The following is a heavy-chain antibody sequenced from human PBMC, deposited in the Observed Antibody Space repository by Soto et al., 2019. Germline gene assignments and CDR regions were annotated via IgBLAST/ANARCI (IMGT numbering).Heavy chain of an antibody. D-gene: IGHD2-15*01. CDR1: GFTFSSYS. CDR2: ISGSGSSI. CDR3: ARGRGSTLTYYYMDV. V-gene: IGHV3-48*01. Sequence: QLVDSGGGLVQPGGSLRLSCASSGFTFSSYSMNWVRQAPGRGLEWVSFISGSGSSIYYADPVKGRFTVSRDNAKKSLYLQMDSVSAEDTAVYYCARGRGSTLTYYYMDVWGKGTTVTVSS. J-gene: IGHJ6*03.